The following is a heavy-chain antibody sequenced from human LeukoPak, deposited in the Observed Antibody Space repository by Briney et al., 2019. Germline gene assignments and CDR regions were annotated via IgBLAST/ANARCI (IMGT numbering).Heavy chain of an antibody. CDR3: ARGGAFCSITTCHEFDH. CDR1: GYTFTGSY. J-gene: IGHJ4*02. V-gene: IGHV1-2*02. CDR2: TNPSTGGT. Sequence: ASVKVSCKTSGYTFTGSYLHWARQVPGQGLEWTGWTNPSTGGTKSAQQFEGRVTMTRDTSNTTGYLELRSLRLDDTATYYCARGGAFCSITTCHEFDHWGQGTLVIVSS. D-gene: IGHD2-2*01.